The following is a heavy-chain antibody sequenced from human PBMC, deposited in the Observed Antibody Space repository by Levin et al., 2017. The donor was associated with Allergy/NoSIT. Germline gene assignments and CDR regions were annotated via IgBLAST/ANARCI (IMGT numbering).Heavy chain of an antibody. J-gene: IGHJ6*02. CDR3: ARYSGYYYGYYYGMDV. V-gene: IGHV5-51*01. D-gene: IGHD3-22*01. CDR1: GYIFTSYW. Sequence: GGSLRLSCKGSGYIFTSYWIGWVRQMPGKGLEWMGIIYPGDSDTRYSPSFQGQVTISADKSISTAYLQWSSLKASDTAMYYCARYSGYYYGYYYGMDVWGQGTTVTVSS. CDR2: IYPGDSDT.